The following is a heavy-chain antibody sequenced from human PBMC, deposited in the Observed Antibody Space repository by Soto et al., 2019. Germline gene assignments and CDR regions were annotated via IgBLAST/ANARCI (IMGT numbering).Heavy chain of an antibody. Sequence: DVQLLESGGDLVQPGGSLRLSCTASGFILSSYAMSWVRQAPGKGLEWVSSVSAGGDMNYNSDSVNGRFTISRDNSNNALFLQMSSLRIEDTALYYCARGDRGGSGSPASYYYSGLDVWGQGTTVTVS. V-gene: IGHV3-23*01. CDR2: VSAGGDMN. CDR3: ARGDRGGSGSPASYYYSGLDV. D-gene: IGHD3-10*01. J-gene: IGHJ6*02. CDR1: GFILSSYA.